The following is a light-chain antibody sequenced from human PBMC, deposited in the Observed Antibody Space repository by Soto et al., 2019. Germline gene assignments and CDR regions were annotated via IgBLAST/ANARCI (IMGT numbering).Light chain of an antibody. CDR1: TSDVGGSNY. Sequence: QSALTQPASVSGSPGQSITISCTGTTSDVGGSNYVSWYQHHPGKAPKLMIYEVNNRPSGVSNRFSGSKSGNTASLTISGLQAEDEADYFCGSYTTSVVFGGGTKLTVL. CDR3: GSYTTSVV. J-gene: IGLJ2*01. CDR2: EVN. V-gene: IGLV2-14*01.